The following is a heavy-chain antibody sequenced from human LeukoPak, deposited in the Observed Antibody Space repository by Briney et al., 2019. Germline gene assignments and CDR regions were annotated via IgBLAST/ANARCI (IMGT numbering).Heavy chain of an antibody. D-gene: IGHD5-18*01. CDR1: GGTFSSYA. Sequence: SVKVSCKASGGTFSSYAISWVRQAPGQGLEWTGGIIPIFGTANYAQKFQGRVTITTDESTSTAYMELSSLRSEDTAVYYCARALWDTAMVTFDYYYYYMDVWGKGTTVTVSS. CDR2: IIPIFGTA. V-gene: IGHV1-69*05. CDR3: ARALWDTAMVTFDYYYYYMDV. J-gene: IGHJ6*03.